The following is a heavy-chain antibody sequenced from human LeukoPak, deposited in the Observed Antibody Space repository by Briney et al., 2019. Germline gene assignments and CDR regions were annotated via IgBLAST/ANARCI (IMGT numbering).Heavy chain of an antibody. CDR2: IDPSDSYT. CDR1: GYSSISYW. J-gene: IGHJ6*02. D-gene: IGHD1-26*01. CDR3: ATLAQWAPYGMDV. V-gene: IGHV5-10-1*01. Sequence: GESLKISCKCSGYSSISYWKSWVRQMPGKGLEWMGRIDPSDSYTNYSPSFQGHVTISADKSISTAYLQWSSLKASDTAMYYCATLAQWAPYGMDVWGQATTVTVSS.